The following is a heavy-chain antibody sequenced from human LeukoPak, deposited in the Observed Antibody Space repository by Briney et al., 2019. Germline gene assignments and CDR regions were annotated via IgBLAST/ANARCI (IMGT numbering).Heavy chain of an antibody. J-gene: IGHJ4*02. CDR3: ARGQYYGDITFPLHY. CDR1: GYTFVNYY. D-gene: IGHD4-17*01. V-gene: IGHV1-2*02. Sequence: GASVKVSCKASGYTFVNYYIHWVRQAPGQGLEWLGWINPKSADTQYGQKFQGRVTMTRDTSISTASMELSWLTSDDTAVYFCARGQYYGDITFPLHYWGQGTLVTVSS. CDR2: INPKSADT.